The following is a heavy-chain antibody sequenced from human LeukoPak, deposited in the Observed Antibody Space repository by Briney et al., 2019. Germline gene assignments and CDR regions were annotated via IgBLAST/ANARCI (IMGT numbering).Heavy chain of an antibody. J-gene: IGHJ4*02. V-gene: IGHV3-33*01. CDR2: IWYDGSNK. CDR1: GFTFSSYG. Sequence: PGGSLRLSCAASGFTFSSYGMHWVRQAPGKGLEWVAVIWYDGSNKYYADSVKGRFTISRDNSKNTLYLQMNSLRAEDTAVYYCARERGKPRLPFDYWGQGTLVTVSS. D-gene: IGHD3-16*01. CDR3: ARERGKPRLPFDY.